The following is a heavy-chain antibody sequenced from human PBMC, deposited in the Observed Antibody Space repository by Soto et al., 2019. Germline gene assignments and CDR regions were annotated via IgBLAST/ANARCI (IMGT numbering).Heavy chain of an antibody. CDR2: IYYSGST. D-gene: IGHD3-10*01. CDR1: GGSISSSY. Sequence: SETLSLTCTVSGGSISSSYWSWIRQPPGKGLEWIGYIYYSGSTNYNPSLKSRVTISVDTSKNQFSLKLSSVTAADTAVYYCAQTVRQGDYYYMDVWGRGTTVTVSS. J-gene: IGHJ6*03. CDR3: AQTVRQGDYYYMDV. V-gene: IGHV4-59*08.